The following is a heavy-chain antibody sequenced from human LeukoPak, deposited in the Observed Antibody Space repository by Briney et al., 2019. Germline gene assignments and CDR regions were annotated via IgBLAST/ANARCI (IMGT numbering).Heavy chain of an antibody. Sequence: PSETLSLTCTVSGGSISSHYWSWVRQPPGQGREWLAYIYDRGNTNYNPSRKRRLNISMETSKNQFSLTLTSVTAADTAVYYCAREVLQGSSQGMDVWGKGTPVIVSS. CDR3: AREVLQGSSQGMDV. J-gene: IGHJ6*04. CDR1: GGSISSHY. CDR2: IYDRGNT. D-gene: IGHD3-3*01. V-gene: IGHV4-59*11.